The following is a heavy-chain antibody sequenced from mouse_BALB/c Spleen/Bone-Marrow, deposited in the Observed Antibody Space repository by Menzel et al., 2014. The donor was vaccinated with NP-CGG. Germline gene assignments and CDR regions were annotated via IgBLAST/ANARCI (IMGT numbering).Heavy chain of an antibody. Sequence: EVQVVESGGGLVQPGGSLRLSCATSGFTFTDYYMSWVRQPPGKALEWLGFIRNKANGYTTEYSASVKGRFTISRDNSQSILYLQMNTLRAEDSATYYCARDRNYGSSWYFDVRGAGTTVTVSS. CDR2: IRNKANGYTT. D-gene: IGHD1-1*01. CDR1: GFTFTDYY. J-gene: IGHJ1*01. CDR3: ARDRNYGSSWYFDV. V-gene: IGHV7-3*02.